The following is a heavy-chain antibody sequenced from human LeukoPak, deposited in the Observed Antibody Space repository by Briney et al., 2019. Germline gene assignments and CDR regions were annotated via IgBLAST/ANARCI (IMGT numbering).Heavy chain of an antibody. CDR3: ARRPAIRDYYGMDV. CDR2: IYYSGST. CDR1: GGSISSSSYY. J-gene: IGHJ6*02. Sequence: SETLSLTCTVSGGSISSSSYYWGWIRQPPGKGLEWIGYIYYSGSTNYNPSLKSRVTISVDTSKNQFSLKLSPVTAADTAVYYCARRPAIRDYYGMDVWGQGTTVTVSS. V-gene: IGHV4-61*05. D-gene: IGHD2-2*02.